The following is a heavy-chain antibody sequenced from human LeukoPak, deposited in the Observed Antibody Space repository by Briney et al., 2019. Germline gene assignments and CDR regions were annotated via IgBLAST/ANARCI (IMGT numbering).Heavy chain of an antibody. J-gene: IGHJ4*02. CDR3: ARGRVEQWLASPFDY. Sequence: SVKVSCKASGGTFGSYAISWVRQAPGQGLEWMGRIIPIFGIANYAQKFQGRVTITADKSTSTAYMELSSLRSEDTAVYYCARGRVEQWLASPFDYWGQGTLVTVSS. D-gene: IGHD6-19*01. CDR1: GGTFGSYA. V-gene: IGHV1-69*04. CDR2: IIPIFGIA.